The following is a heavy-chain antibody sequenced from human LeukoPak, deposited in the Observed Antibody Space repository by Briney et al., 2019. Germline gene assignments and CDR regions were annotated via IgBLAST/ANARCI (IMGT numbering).Heavy chain of an antibody. CDR3: AKVVPFELGFDY. J-gene: IGHJ4*02. V-gene: IGHV3-33*06. CDR2: IWFDGSNE. CDR1: GFTFSNYG. Sequence: GWSLRLSCAADGFTFSNYGMHCVRQAPGKGLEWVAVIWFDGSNEDYADSVKGRFTISRDNSKSTLFLQMNSLRAEDTAVYYCAKVVPFELGFDYWGQGTLVTASS. D-gene: IGHD3/OR15-3a*01.